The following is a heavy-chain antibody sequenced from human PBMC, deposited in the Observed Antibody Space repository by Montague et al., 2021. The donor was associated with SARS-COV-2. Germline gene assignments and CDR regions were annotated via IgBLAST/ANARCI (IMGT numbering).Heavy chain of an antibody. CDR1: GFTSSSYA. V-gene: IGHV3-23*01. CDR2: ISGSGGST. CDR3: AKDGHYDFWSGYYFDY. D-gene: IGHD3-3*01. Sequence: SLRLSCAASGFTSSSYAMSWVRQAPGKGLEWVSAISGSGGSTYYADSVKGRFTISRDNSKNTLYLQMNSLRAEDTAVYYCAKDGHYDFWSGYYFDYWGQGTLVTVSS. J-gene: IGHJ4*02.